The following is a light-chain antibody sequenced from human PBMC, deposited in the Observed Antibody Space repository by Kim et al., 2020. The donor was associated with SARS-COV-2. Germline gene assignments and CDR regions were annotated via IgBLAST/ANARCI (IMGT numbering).Light chain of an antibody. CDR3: CSYAGSSTFVI. V-gene: IGLV2-23*02. CDR2: EVN. Sequence: QSITISCTGTSRDVGNYNLVSWYQQRPGKAPKLIIFEVNQRPSGVSNRFSGSKSGDTASLTISGLQAEDESDYYCCSYAGSSTFVIFGGGTQLTVL. CDR1: SRDVGNYNL. J-gene: IGLJ2*01.